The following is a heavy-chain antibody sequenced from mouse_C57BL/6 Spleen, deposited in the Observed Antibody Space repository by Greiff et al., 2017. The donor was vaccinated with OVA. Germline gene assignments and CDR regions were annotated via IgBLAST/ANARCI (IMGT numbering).Heavy chain of an antibody. D-gene: IGHD3-2*02. V-gene: IGHV1-7*01. J-gene: IGHJ4*01. CDR2: INPSSGYT. CDR1: GYTFTSYW. Sequence: VQLQQSGAELAKPGASVKLSCKASGYTFTSYWMYWVKQRPGQGLEWIGYINPSSGYTKYNQKFKDKATLTADKSSSTAYMQLSSLTYEDSAVYYCARGSSGYDYAMDYWGQGTSVTVSS. CDR3: ARGSSGYDYAMDY.